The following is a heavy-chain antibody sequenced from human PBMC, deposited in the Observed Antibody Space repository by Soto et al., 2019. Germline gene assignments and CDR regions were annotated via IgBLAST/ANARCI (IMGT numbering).Heavy chain of an antibody. V-gene: IGHV3-23*01. Sequence: GGSLRFSCAASGFTFSSYWMHWVRQAPGKGLVWVSRISDSGGSTYYADSVKGRFTISRDNAKNTLYLQMKSLRVEDTALYYCAKDGGWSLAVAGLFDYWGPGTQVTVSS. J-gene: IGHJ4*02. CDR3: AKDGGWSLAVAGLFDY. CDR1: GFTFSSYW. D-gene: IGHD6-19*01. CDR2: ISDSGGST.